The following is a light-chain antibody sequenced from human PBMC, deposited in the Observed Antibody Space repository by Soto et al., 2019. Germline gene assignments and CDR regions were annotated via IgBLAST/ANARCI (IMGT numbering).Light chain of an antibody. V-gene: IGKV3-20*01. CDR3: HQYDNWWT. Sequence: EIVMTQSPVTLPVSPGERATLSCRASQSVSSSYLAWYQQKPGQAPRLLIYGASSRATGIPDRFSGSGSGTDFTLTISRLEPEDFAVYYCHQYDNWWTFGQGTKVDIK. CDR2: GAS. CDR1: QSVSSSY. J-gene: IGKJ1*01.